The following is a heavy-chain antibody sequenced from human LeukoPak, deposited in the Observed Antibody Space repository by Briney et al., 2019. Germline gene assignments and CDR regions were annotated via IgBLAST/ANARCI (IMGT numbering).Heavy chain of an antibody. CDR1: GFTFRNYN. D-gene: IGHD6-13*01. V-gene: IGHV3-21*01. J-gene: IGHJ4*02. Sequence: GGSLRLSCAASGFTFRNYNMNWVRQAPGKGLEWVSSINSGSADIYYADSVRGRFTTSRDNVKNSLFLQMNSLRAEDTAVYYCARETGSGWYYFDYWGQGTLVTVSS. CDR2: INSGSADI. CDR3: ARETGSGWYYFDY.